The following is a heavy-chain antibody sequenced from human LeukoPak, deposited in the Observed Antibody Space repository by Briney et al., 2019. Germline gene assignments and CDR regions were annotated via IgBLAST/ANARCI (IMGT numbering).Heavy chain of an antibody. CDR2: MNPNSGNT. V-gene: IGHV1-8*01. J-gene: IGHJ4*02. D-gene: IGHD3-22*01. Sequence: ASVKVSCKASGYTFTSSDINWVRQATGQGLEWMGWMNPNSGNTGYAQKFQGRVTMTRNTSISTAYMELSSLRSEDTAVYCCARGRKHSSGYHYWGQGTLVTVSS. CDR1: GYTFTSSD. CDR3: ARGRKHSSGYHY.